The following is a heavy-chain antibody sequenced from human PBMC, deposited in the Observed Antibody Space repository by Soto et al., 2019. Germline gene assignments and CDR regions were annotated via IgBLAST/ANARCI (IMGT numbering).Heavy chain of an antibody. D-gene: IGHD3-3*01. CDR2: IYYSGST. J-gene: IGHJ6*02. V-gene: IGHV4-39*01. CDR1: GGSISSSSYY. Sequence: PSETLSLTCTVSGGSISSSSYYWGWIRKPPGKGLEWIGSIYYSGSTYYNPSLKSRVTISVDTSKNQFSLKLSSVTAADTAVYYCARQMVTIFGVVPSGMDVWGQGTTVT. CDR3: ARQMVTIFGVVPSGMDV.